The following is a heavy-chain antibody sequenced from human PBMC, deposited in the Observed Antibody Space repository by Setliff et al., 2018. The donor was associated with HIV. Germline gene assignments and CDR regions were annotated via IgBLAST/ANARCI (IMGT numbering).Heavy chain of an antibody. Sequence: TLSLTCTVSRGSINDHYWSWIRQPPGKALEWLARIDWDDDKFYSPSLKTRLLISKDTSKNQVVLTVTNMDPVDTATYYCAHHTLTSNLDYWGQGTLGTVS. CDR3: AHHTLTSNLDY. CDR1: RGSINDHYW. CDR2: IDWDDDK. V-gene: IGHV2-70*12. J-gene: IGHJ4*02. D-gene: IGHD2-21*02.